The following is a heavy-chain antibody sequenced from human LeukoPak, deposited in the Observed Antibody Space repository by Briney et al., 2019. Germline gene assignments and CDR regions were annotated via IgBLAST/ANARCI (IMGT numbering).Heavy chain of an antibody. CDR2: ISSSGSTI. J-gene: IGHJ4*02. D-gene: IGHD2-2*01. Sequence: GGSLRLSCAASGFTFSDYYMSWIRQAPGKGLEWVSNISSSGSTIYYADSVKGRFTISRDNVKNSLYLQMNSLRAEDTAVYYCARLDYIVIVPTAIDYWGQGSLVTVSS. CDR1: GFTFSDYY. CDR3: ARLDYIVIVPTAIDY. V-gene: IGHV3-11*04.